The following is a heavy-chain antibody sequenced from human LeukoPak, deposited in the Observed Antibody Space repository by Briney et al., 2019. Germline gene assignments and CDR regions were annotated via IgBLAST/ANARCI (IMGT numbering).Heavy chain of an antibody. CDR3: AKMPHYDFWSGPPGLSRYFDY. J-gene: IGHJ4*02. D-gene: IGHD3-3*01. Sequence: ASVKVSCKVSGYTLTELSMHWVRQAPGKGLEWMGGFDPEDGETIYAQKFQGRVTMTEDTSTDTAYMELSSLRSEDTAVYYCAKMPHYDFWSGPPGLSRYFDYWGQGTLVTVSS. CDR2: FDPEDGET. V-gene: IGHV1-24*01. CDR1: GYTLTELS.